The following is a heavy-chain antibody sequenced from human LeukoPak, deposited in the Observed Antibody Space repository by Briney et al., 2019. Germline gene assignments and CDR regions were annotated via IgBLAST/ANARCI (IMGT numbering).Heavy chain of an antibody. J-gene: IGHJ4*02. CDR2: IYSSGTT. Sequence: GGSLRPSCAASGFTVNSNYMSWVRQAPGKGLEWVSVIYSSGTTYYADSVKGRFTISRDNSKNTLYLQMNSLRAEDTAVYYCAREPPGGGFDYWGQGTLVTVSS. CDR1: GFTVNSNY. D-gene: IGHD3-16*01. V-gene: IGHV3-66*01. CDR3: AREPPGGGFDY.